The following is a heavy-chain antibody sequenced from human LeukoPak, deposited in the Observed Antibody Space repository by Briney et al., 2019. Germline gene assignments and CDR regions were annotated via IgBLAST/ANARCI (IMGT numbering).Heavy chain of an antibody. Sequence: SETLSLTCTVSGASISSSSSYWGWIRQPPGKGLEWIGSIYYSGNTYYNPSLKSRLTISADTSKNQFSLKLDSVTAADTAVYYCARGYCSTTSCCDGSWFDPWGQGTLVTVSS. D-gene: IGHD2-2*01. CDR3: ARGYCSTTSCCDGSWFDP. V-gene: IGHV4-39*01. CDR1: GASISSSSSY. J-gene: IGHJ5*02. CDR2: IYYSGNT.